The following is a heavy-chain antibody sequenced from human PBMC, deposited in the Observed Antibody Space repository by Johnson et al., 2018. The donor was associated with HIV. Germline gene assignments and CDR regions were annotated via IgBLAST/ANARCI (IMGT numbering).Heavy chain of an antibody. CDR3: TKGLYWNDAFDI. V-gene: IGHV3-15*01. D-gene: IGHD1-1*01. CDR2: VKSKTDGGTT. Sequence: VQVVESGGGLVKPGGSLRLSCAASGFTFTDAWMNWVRQAPGKGLEWVGRVKSKTDGGTTDYAAPVKGRFTISRDASKNTLYLQMNSLKTEDTAVYYCTKGLYWNDAFDIWGQGTMVTVSS. J-gene: IGHJ3*02. CDR1: GFTFTDAW.